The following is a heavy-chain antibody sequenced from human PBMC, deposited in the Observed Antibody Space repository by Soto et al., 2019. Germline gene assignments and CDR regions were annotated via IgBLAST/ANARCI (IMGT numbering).Heavy chain of an antibody. D-gene: IGHD4-17*01. CDR1: GFTFSSYS. CDR2: ISSSSSTI. J-gene: IGHJ4*02. V-gene: IGHV3-48*01. CDR3: ARDPDYGDYDGGY. Sequence: EVQLVESGGGLVQPGGSLRLSCAASGFTFSSYSMNWVRQAPGKGLEWVSYISSSSSTIYYADSVKGRFTISRDNAKNSLYLQMNSLRAEGTAVYYCARDPDYGDYDGGYWGQGTLVTVSS.